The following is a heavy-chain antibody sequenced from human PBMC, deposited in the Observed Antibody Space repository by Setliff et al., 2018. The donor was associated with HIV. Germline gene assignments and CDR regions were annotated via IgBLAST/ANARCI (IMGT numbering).Heavy chain of an antibody. D-gene: IGHD3-22*01. CDR3: AKGHYSSGDSKQNGFDM. CDR1: GLSFSSYV. Sequence: GGSLRLSCAASGLSFSSYVMSWVRQAPGKGPEWVSGISGSGGSTYYADSVKGRFTVSRDNSKYTLYLQMNSLRVEDTAVYYCAKGHYSSGDSKQNGFDMWGQGTMVTVSS. J-gene: IGHJ3*02. CDR2: ISGSGGST. V-gene: IGHV3-23*01.